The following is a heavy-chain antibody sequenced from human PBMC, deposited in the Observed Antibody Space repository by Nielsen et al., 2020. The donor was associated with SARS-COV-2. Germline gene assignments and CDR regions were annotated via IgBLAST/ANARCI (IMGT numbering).Heavy chain of an antibody. Sequence: GESLKISCAASGFTFSSYGMHWVRQAPGKGLEWVAVISYDGSNKYYADSVKGRFTISRDNAKNTLYLQMNSLRAEDTAVYYCARTDSSGNDAFDIWGQGTMVTVSS. CDR3: ARTDSSGNDAFDI. CDR2: ISYDGSNK. CDR1: GFTFSSYG. J-gene: IGHJ3*02. D-gene: IGHD3-22*01. V-gene: IGHV3-30*03.